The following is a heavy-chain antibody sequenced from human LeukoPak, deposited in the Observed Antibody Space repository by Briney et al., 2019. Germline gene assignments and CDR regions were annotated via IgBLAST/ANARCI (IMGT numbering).Heavy chain of an antibody. Sequence: PSETLSLICTASGCFISSNYWSWIRQPPGKGLEWIGYIYYSGSTNYNPSPKSRVTISVDTSKNQFSLKLSSVTAADTAVYYCARGKTYYDISKDAFDIWGQGTMVTVSS. V-gene: IGHV4-59*01. CDR3: ARGKTYYDISKDAFDI. D-gene: IGHD3-22*01. CDR2: IYYSGST. J-gene: IGHJ3*02. CDR1: GCFISSNY.